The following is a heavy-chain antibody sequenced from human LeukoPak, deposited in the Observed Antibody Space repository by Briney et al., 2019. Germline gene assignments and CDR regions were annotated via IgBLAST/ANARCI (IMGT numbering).Heavy chain of an antibody. Sequence: TGGSLRLSCAASGFTFSSYGMHWVRQAPGKGLEWVAFIRYDGSNKYYADSVKGRFTISRDNSRNTLYLQMNSLRAEDTAVYYCAHSSGWYSDAFDIWGQGTMVTVSS. V-gene: IGHV3-30*02. CDR2: IRYDGSNK. CDR3: AHSSGWYSDAFDI. CDR1: GFTFSSYG. J-gene: IGHJ3*02. D-gene: IGHD6-19*01.